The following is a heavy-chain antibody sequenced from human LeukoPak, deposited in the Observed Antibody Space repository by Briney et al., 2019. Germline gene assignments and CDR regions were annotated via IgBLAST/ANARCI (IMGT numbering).Heavy chain of an antibody. CDR2: ISSSGSTI. CDR1: GFTFSSYE. CDR3: ARDPASYYYGSGSYFGYYYYGMDV. D-gene: IGHD3-10*01. Sequence: GGSLRLCCAASGFTFSSYEMNWVRQAAGKGLEWVSYISSSGSTIYYADSVKGRSTISRDNAKNSLYLQMNSLRAEDTAVYYCARDPASYYYGSGSYFGYYYYGMDVWGKGTTVTVSS. J-gene: IGHJ6*04. V-gene: IGHV3-48*03.